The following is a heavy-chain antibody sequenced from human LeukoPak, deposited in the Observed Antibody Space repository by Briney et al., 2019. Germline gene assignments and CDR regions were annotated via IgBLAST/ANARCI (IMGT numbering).Heavy chain of an antibody. CDR2: INTDGGST. V-gene: IGHV3-74*01. CDR1: GLTFSTYW. Sequence: GGSLRLSCAASGLTFSTYWMHWVRQAPGKGLVWVSRINTDGGSTIYADSVKGRFTISRDNAKNTLYLQMNSLRAEDTAVYYCASSTPHSYGYYYYGMDVWGQGTTVTVSS. CDR3: ASSTPHSYGYYYYGMDV. J-gene: IGHJ6*02. D-gene: IGHD5-18*01.